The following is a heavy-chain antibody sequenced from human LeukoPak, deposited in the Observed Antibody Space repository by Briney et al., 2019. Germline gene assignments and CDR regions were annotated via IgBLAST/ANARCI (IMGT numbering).Heavy chain of an antibody. Sequence: GGSLRLSCAASGFTFSSYAMSWVRQAPGKGLEWVANIKQDGSEKYYVDSVKGRFTISRDNAKNSLYLQMNSLRAEDTAVYYCARDGLAVAGTGLDYWGQGTLVTVSS. CDR2: IKQDGSEK. V-gene: IGHV3-7*01. CDR1: GFTFSSYA. CDR3: ARDGLAVAGTGLDY. D-gene: IGHD6-19*01. J-gene: IGHJ4*02.